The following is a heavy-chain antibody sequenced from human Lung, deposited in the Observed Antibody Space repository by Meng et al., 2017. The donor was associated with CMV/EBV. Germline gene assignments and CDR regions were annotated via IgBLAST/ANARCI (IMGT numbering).Heavy chain of an antibody. CDR1: GVSISSNIR. J-gene: IGHJ4*02. Sequence: QVQVQASDPGLVKPSGTLSLTCGVSGVSISSNIRWTWVRQPPGKGLEWIGDIDDSGSTNYNPSLNSRISISLDKSKNHFSLKVNSVTAADTAVYYCARGKQDAWELLAYWGQGALVTVSS. CDR3: ARGKQDAWELLAY. V-gene: IGHV4-4*02. D-gene: IGHD1-26*01. CDR2: IDDSGST.